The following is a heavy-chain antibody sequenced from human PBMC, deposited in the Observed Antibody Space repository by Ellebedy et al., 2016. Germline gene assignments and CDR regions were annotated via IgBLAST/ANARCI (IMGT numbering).Heavy chain of an antibody. CDR1: GFIFSSHS. CDR2: ISSSSTYI. J-gene: IGHJ4*02. D-gene: IGHD6-13*01. Sequence: GGSLRLXXAASGFIFSSHSMNWVRQAPGEGLAWVSSISSSSTYIYYADSVKGRFTISRDNAKNSLYLQMNSLRAEDTAVYYCARSTPRLTAAADYWGQGTLVTVSS. V-gene: IGHV3-21*01. CDR3: ARSTPRLTAAADY.